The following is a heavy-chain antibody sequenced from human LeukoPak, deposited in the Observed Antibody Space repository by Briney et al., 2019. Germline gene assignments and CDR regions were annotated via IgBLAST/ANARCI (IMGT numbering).Heavy chain of an antibody. J-gene: IGHJ6*02. D-gene: IGHD3-10*01. CDR3: ARGNHYDSGTFYKRYAMDV. CDR1: GGSFGFDY. Sequence: SETLSLTCAIYGGSFGFDYWSWIRQPPGKGLEWIGEVSHSGSTNYNPSLKSRVTISVDTSKNQFSLRLSSVTAADTGVYYCARGNHYDSGTFYKRYAMDVWGQGTAVAVSS. CDR2: VSHSGST. V-gene: IGHV4-34*01.